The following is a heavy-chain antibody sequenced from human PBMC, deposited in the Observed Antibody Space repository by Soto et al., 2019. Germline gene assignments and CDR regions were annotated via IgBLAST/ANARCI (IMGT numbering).Heavy chain of an antibody. CDR2: IYWDDDK. J-gene: IGHJ5*02. V-gene: IGHV2-5*02. CDR1: GFSLSTSGVG. D-gene: IGHD3-10*01. CDR3: AHSITTVWGVIIGWFDP. Sequence: QITLKESGPTLVKPTQTLTLTCTFSGFSLSTSGVGVGWIRQPPGKALEWLALIYWDDDKRYSPSLKRRLTITKDTSKNQVVLTMTNMDPVDTATYYCAHSITTVWGVIIGWFDPWGQGTLGTVSS.